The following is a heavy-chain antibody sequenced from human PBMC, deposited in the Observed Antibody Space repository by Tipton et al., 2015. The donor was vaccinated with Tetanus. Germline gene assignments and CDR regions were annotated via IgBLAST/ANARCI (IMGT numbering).Heavy chain of an antibody. V-gene: IGHV4-39*01. D-gene: IGHD2-8*02. J-gene: IGHJ6*02. CDR1: GGSISSSSYY. Sequence: TLSLTCTVSGGSISSSSYYWGWIRQPPGKGLEWIGSIYYSGSTYYNPSLKSRVTISVDTSKNQFSLKLSSVTAADTAVYYCARHGYLVAGMDVWGQGTTVTVSS. CDR3: ARHGYLVAGMDV. CDR2: IYYSGST.